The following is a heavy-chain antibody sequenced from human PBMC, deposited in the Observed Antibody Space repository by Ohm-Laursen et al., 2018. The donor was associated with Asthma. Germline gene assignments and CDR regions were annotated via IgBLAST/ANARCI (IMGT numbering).Heavy chain of an antibody. CDR2: INSVFGTS. D-gene: IGHD2-15*01. J-gene: IGHJ4*02. CDR3: ARKAGSCITSNCYSLDF. CDR1: GGTLGTSV. Sequence: GSSVKVSCKSLGGTLGTSVIGWVRQAPGQGLEWLGGINSVFGTSTYAQKFHDRFTITAGESTSTVYMTLSSLTSEDTAVYYCARKAGSCITSNCYSLDFWGQGTLVTVSS. V-gene: IGHV1-69*01.